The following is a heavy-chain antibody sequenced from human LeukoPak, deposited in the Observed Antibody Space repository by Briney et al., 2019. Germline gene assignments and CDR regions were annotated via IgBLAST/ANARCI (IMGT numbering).Heavy chain of an antibody. CDR2: INHSGST. V-gene: IGHV4-34*01. Sequence: SEALSLTCAVYGGSFSGYYWSWIRQPPGKGLEWIGEINHSGSTNYNPSLKSRVTISVDTSKNQFSLKLSSVTAADTAVYYCARGRSSWYGPNFDYWGQGTLVTVSS. CDR3: ARGRSSWYGPNFDY. D-gene: IGHD6-13*01. J-gene: IGHJ4*02. CDR1: GGSFSGYY.